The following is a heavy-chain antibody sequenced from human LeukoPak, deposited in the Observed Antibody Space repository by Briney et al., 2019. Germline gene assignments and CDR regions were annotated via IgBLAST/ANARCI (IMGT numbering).Heavy chain of an antibody. V-gene: IGHV3-15*01. CDR3: TTLSPVVVTASRGDY. D-gene: IGHD2-21*02. CDR1: GFTFSNVW. J-gene: IGHJ4*02. Sequence: GGTLRLSCAASGFTFSNVWMEWVRQAPGKGLEGVVRINRKTDGGTIDYDAPVKGRFTISRDDSQDTVYLQMNSLKTEDTAVYYCTTLSPVVVTASRGDYCGQGTPVTVSS. CDR2: INRKTDGGTI.